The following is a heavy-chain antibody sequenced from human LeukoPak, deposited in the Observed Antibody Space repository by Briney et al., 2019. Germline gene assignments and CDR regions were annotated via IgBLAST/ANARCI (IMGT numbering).Heavy chain of an antibody. CDR3: ARARGITIFGVVIISGMDV. CDR1: GGSLSSYY. Sequence: PSETPSLTCTVSGGSLSSYYWSWVRPPPGEGPGWVGVIYYSGSTNYNPSLKSRVTISVDTSKNQFSLKLSSVTAADTAVYYCARARGITIFGVVIISGMDVWGQGTTVTVSS. V-gene: IGHV4-59*01. J-gene: IGHJ6*02. D-gene: IGHD3-3*01. CDR2: IYYSGST.